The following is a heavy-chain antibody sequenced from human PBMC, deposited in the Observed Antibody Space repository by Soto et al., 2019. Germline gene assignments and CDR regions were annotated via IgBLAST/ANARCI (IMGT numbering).Heavy chain of an antibody. J-gene: IGHJ6*03. D-gene: IGHD6-25*01. Sequence: PGGSLRLSCAASGFTVSSNYMSWVRQAPGKGLEWVSVIYSGGSTYYADSVKGRFTISRDNSKNTLYLQMNSLGAEDTAVYYCARDRAEATDYYYYYMDVWGKGTTVTVSS. CDR3: ARDRAEATDYYYYYMDV. CDR1: GFTVSSNY. CDR2: IYSGGST. V-gene: IGHV3-66*01.